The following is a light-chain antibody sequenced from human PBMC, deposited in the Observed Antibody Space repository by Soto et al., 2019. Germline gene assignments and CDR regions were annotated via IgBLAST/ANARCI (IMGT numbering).Light chain of an antibody. V-gene: IGLV2-14*01. CDR3: ISFTPSTTTHWV. CDR2: EVT. Sequence: HSALTQPPSVSGSPGQSITISCTGTSSDVGDYNRVSWYQHHPGKAPKLMIFEVTNRPSGISDRFSGFKSGSTASLTISELQPDDEADYYCISFTPSTTTHWVFGGGTKVTVL. J-gene: IGLJ3*02. CDR1: SSDVGDYNR.